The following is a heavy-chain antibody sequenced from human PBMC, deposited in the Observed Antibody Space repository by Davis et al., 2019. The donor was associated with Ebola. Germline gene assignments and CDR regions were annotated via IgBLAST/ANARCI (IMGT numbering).Heavy chain of an antibody. J-gene: IGHJ6*02. CDR3: ARGGAAGPKLWYYYYGMDV. D-gene: IGHD6-13*01. CDR1: GFTFSSYW. Sequence: PGGSLRLSCAASGFTFSSYWMSWVRQAPGKGLEWVANIKQDGSEKYYVDSVKGRFTISRDNAKNSLYLQMNSLRAEDTAVYYCARGGAAGPKLWYYYYGMDVWGQGTTVTVSS. CDR2: IKQDGSEK. V-gene: IGHV3-7*03.